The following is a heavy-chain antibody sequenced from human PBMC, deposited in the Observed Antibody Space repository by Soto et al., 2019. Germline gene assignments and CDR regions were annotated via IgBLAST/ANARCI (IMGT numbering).Heavy chain of an antibody. CDR1: GGTFSSHA. D-gene: IGHD5-18*01. V-gene: IGHV1-69*13. CDR2: IIPLFGTA. CDR3: AKSLSNTAMVGSCGIFYYYYGMDV. Sequence: GASVKVSCKSSGGTFSSHAISWVRQAPGQGLEWMGGIIPLFGTASYAQKFQGRVTITADESTSTAYMELSSLRSEDTAVYYCAKSLSNTAMVGSCGIFYYYYGMDVWGQGNTVTVSS. J-gene: IGHJ6*02.